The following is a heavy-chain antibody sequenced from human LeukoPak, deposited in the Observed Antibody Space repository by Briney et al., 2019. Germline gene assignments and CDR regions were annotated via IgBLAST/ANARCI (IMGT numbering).Heavy chain of an antibody. CDR3: ARGSSSSGAFDI. D-gene: IGHD6-6*01. CDR2: INPNSGGT. J-gene: IGHJ3*02. CDR1: GYTFTGYY. Sequence: ASVNVSCKASGYTFTGYYMHWVRQAPGQGLEWMGWINPNSGGTNYAQKFQGRVTMTRDTSISTAYMELSRLRSDDTAVYYCARGSSSSGAFDIWGQGTMVTVSS. V-gene: IGHV1-2*02.